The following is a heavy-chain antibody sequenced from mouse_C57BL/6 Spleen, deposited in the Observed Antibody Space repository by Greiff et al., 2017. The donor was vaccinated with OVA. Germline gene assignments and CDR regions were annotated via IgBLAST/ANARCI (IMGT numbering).Heavy chain of an antibody. CDR3: ARYDTTVVAPYYFDY. D-gene: IGHD1-1*01. V-gene: IGHV1-50*01. CDR1: GYTFTSYW. Sequence: QVQLQQPGAELVKPGASVKLSCKASGYTFTSYWMQWVKQRPGQGLEWIGEIDPSDSYTNYNQKVKGKATLTVDTSSSTAYMQLSSLTSEDSAVYYCARYDTTVVAPYYFDYWGQGTTLTVSS. J-gene: IGHJ2*01. CDR2: IDPSDSYT.